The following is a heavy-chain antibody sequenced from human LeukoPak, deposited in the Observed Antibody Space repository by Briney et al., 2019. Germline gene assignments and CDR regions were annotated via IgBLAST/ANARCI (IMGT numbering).Heavy chain of an antibody. CDR2: ITSNGGST. D-gene: IGHD1-26*01. CDR1: GFTFSNYG. V-gene: IGHV3-64D*08. J-gene: IGHJ5*02. Sequence: GRSLRLSCAASGFTFSNYGMHWVRQAPGKGLEFVSAITSNGGSTYYADSVKGRFTISRDNSKNTLYLQMSSLRAEDTAVYYCVTVGMTSIWSYLRFDPRGQGTLVSVSS. CDR3: VTVGMTSIWSYLRFDP.